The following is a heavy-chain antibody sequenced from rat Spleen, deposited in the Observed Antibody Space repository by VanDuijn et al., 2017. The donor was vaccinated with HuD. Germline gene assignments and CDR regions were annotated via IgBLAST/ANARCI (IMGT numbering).Heavy chain of an antibody. J-gene: IGHJ3*01. Sequence: QVQLKESGPGLVQSSQTLSLTCTVSGFSLTSYHVHWVRQPPGKGLEWMGVIWNTGGTRYNSALKSRLSISRDTSKSQVFLKMSSLQTEDTATYYCARGSHWFAYWGQGTLVTVSS. V-gene: IGHV2-32*01. CDR2: IWNTGGT. CDR1: GFSLTSYH. D-gene: IGHD3-8*01. CDR3: ARGSHWFAY.